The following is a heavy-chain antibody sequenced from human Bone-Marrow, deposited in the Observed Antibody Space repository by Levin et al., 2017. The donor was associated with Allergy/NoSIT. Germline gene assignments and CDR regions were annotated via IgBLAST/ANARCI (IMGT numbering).Heavy chain of an antibody. Sequence: ASVKVSCLASGFSLGDYTVNWVRQAPGKGLEWISSISGSSSYIFYADSIKGRFTVSRDNAQNSVYLQMDSLTPEDTAVYFCARDQDHGFLSPFGWFDPWGQGTLVRVSS. D-gene: IGHD3-3*01. J-gene: IGHJ5*02. CDR2: ISGSSSYI. V-gene: IGHV3-21*06. CDR3: ARDQDHGFLSPFGWFDP. CDR1: GFSLGDYT.